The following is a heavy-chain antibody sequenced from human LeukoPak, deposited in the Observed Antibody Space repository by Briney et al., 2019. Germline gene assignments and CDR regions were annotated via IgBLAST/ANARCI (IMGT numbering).Heavy chain of an antibody. CDR1: GFTVSSNY. V-gene: IGHV3-53*01. CDR2: IFSGGST. Sequence: GGFLRLSCAASGFTVSSNYMSWVRQAPGKGLEWASIIFSGGSTYYADSVKGRFTISRDNSKNTLYLQVNSLRAEDTAVYYCAREAVTRSYFDYWGQGTLVTVSS. CDR3: AREAVTRSYFDY. J-gene: IGHJ4*02. D-gene: IGHD4-17*01.